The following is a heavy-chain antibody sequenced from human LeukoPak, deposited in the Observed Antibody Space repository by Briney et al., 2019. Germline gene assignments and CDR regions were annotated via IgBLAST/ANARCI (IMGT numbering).Heavy chain of an antibody. CDR2: IYSGGPT. CDR1: GFVVTSTY. Sequence: GGSLRLSCEASGFVVTSTYMAWVRQAPGKGLEWVSLIYSGGPTYFVDSVEGRFTISRDNSKNTLYLQMDSLRAEDTAVYYCARGGGSRPKYYYYLDVWGKGTTVTVSS. D-gene: IGHD2-15*01. V-gene: IGHV3-53*01. CDR3: ARGGGSRPKYYYYLDV. J-gene: IGHJ6*03.